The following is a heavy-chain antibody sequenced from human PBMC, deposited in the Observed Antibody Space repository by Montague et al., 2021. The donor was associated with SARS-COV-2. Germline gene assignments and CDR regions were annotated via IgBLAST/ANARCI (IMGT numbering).Heavy chain of an antibody. CDR3: AKQRGPATTTFDY. D-gene: IGHD1/OR15-1a*01. J-gene: IGHJ4*02. V-gene: IGHV3-23*01. CDR2: IRGDGDKT. Sequence: SLRLSCAASGFSSDTYGVSWVRQAPGQGLEWVSSIRGDGDKTYYSGSVKGRFTISRDTSSNTLNLQMNSLRAEDTAIYFCAKQRGPATTTFDYWGQGTLVTVSS. CDR1: GFSSDTYG.